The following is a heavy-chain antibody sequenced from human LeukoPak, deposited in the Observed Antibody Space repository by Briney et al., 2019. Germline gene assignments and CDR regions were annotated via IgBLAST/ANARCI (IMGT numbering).Heavy chain of an antibody. CDR2: ISPTGDST. V-gene: IGHV3-64D*06. Sequence: GGSLRLSCAASGFAFSAYAMHWVRQAPGKGLQYVSAISPTGDSTYYADSVKGRFSISRDNSKNTLYLQVSSLRPEDTAVYYCVPKGTEGYWGQGTLVTVSS. CDR3: VPKGTEGY. J-gene: IGHJ4*02. CDR1: GFAFSAYA.